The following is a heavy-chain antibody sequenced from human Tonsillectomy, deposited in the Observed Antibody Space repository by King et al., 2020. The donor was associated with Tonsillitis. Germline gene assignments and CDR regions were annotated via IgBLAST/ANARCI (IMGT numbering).Heavy chain of an antibody. V-gene: IGHV3-11*03. CDR3: ARVLCGGSCSNFDY. D-gene: IGHD2-15*01. Sequence: VQLLESVGNLVKPVGSLRLSCAASVFTFSDYYMSCVRQAPGKGLEWVSYISSISISTNYAYSVKGRFTISRDNAKNSLYLQMKSLRPEETAGYYCARVLCGGSCSNFDYWGRGTLVTVSS. J-gene: IGHJ4*02. CDR2: ISSISIST. CDR1: VFTFSDYY.